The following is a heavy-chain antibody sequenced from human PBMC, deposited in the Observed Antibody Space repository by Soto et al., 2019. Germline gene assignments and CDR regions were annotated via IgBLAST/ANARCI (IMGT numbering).Heavy chain of an antibody. CDR1: GFTFDDYG. Sequence: RPGGSLRLSCAASGFTFDDYGMSWVRQAPGKGLEWVSGINWNGGSTGYADSVKGRFTISRDNAKNSLYLQMNSLRAEDTALYYCARDRSWWLAQEHYYYGMDVWGQGTTVTVSS. CDR2: INWNGGST. CDR3: ARDRSWWLAQEHYYYGMDV. V-gene: IGHV3-20*04. D-gene: IGHD6-19*01. J-gene: IGHJ6*02.